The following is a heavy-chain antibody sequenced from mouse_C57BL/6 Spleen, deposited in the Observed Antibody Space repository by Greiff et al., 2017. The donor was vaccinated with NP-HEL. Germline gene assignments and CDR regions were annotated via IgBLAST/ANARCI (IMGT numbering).Heavy chain of an antibody. CDR3: AGERTTVVATEHFGY. CDR2: IYPGDGDT. CDR1: GYSFSSSW. J-gene: IGHJ2*01. D-gene: IGHD1-1*01. V-gene: IGHV1-82*01. Sequence: VQLQQSGPELVKPGASVKISCKASGYSFSSSWMNWVKQRPGKGLEWIGRIYPGDGDTNYNGKFKDKATLTADKSSSTAYMQLSSLTSEDSAVYFCAGERTTVVATEHFGYWGTGITLTVAS.